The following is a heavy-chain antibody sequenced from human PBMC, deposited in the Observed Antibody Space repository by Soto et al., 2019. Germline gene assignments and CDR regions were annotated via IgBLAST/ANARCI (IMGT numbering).Heavy chain of an antibody. CDR2: IWYDGSNK. D-gene: IGHD3-22*01. V-gene: IGHV3-33*01. Sequence: QVQLVESGGGVVQPGRSLRLSCAASGFTFSSYGMHWVRQAPGKGLEGVAVIWYDGSNKYYADSVKGRFTISRDNSKNTLYLQMNSLRAEDTAVYYCARDYYDRYWFDPWGQGTLVTVSS. CDR1: GFTFSSYG. J-gene: IGHJ5*02. CDR3: ARDYYDRYWFDP.